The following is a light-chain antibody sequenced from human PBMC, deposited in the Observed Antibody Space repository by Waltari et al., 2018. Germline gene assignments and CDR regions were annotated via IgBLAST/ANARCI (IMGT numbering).Light chain of an antibody. V-gene: IGKV1-39*01. J-gene: IGKJ1*01. Sequence: DIQVIQSPSSLSASVGDRVTITCRASQSISDYLNWFQVKPGRAPNLLIYAANGLQSGVPSRFNGSGSGAHFTLTISRLRPEDSASYFCQQNYRTPPTFGQGTKVEI. CDR2: AAN. CDR1: QSISDY. CDR3: QQNYRTPPT.